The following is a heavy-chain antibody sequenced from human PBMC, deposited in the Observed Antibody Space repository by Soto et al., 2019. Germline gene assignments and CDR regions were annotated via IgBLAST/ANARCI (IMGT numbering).Heavy chain of an antibody. J-gene: IGHJ6*01. CDR2: IYYSGST. D-gene: IGHD3-10*01. CDR1: GGCISSSSYY. Sequence: SETLSLTCTVSGGCISSSSYYWGWIRHPPGKGLEWIGSIYYSGSTYYNPSLKSRVTISVDTSKNQFSLKLSSVTAADTAVYYCAVTKYYYGSGSLYYYYGMDVWGQGTTVTVSS. CDR3: AVTKYYYGSGSLYYYYGMDV. V-gene: IGHV4-39*01.